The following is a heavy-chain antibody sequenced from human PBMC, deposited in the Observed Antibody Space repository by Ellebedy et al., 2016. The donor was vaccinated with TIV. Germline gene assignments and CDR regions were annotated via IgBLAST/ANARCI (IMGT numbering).Heavy chain of an antibody. V-gene: IGHV3-7*01. CDR2: IKEDGSEK. Sequence: GESLKISXVASGFTFSNYWMHWVRQAPGKGLDWVANIKEDGSEKYYVGSVKGRFTISRDNAKNSLYLQMNSLRAEDTAVYYCVRAIGTSSSYWGQGTLVTVSS. CDR3: VRAIGTSSSY. CDR1: GFTFSNYW. J-gene: IGHJ4*02. D-gene: IGHD6-6*01.